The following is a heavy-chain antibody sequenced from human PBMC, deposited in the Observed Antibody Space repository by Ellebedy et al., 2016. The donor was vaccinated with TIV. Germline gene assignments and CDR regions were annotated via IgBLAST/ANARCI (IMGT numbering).Heavy chain of an antibody. D-gene: IGHD4-17*01. Sequence: SGPTLVKPTETLTLTCTFSGFSLSTSGVGVGWIRQPPGKALEWLAPIYWDDVKRYSTSLKSRLTITKDTSKNQVVLTMTNMDPVDTASYYCVHRHFSSGDYGTFDYWGQGTLVAVSS. CDR2: IYWDDVK. CDR3: VHRHFSSGDYGTFDY. J-gene: IGHJ4*02. CDR1: GFSLSTSGVG. V-gene: IGHV2-5*02.